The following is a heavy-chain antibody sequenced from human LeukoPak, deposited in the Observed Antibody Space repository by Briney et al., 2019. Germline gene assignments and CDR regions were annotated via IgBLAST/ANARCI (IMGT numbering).Heavy chain of an antibody. D-gene: IGHD5-12*01. CDR1: GFTFSSYW. Sequence: PGGSLRLSCAASGFTFSSYWMHWVRQAPGKGLVWVSRVNSDGTGTTYADSVEGRFTISRDNAKNTVYLQMNSLRAEDTAIYYCIRTLIVATPPYMDVWGKGTTVTVSS. V-gene: IGHV3-74*01. CDR3: IRTLIVATPPYMDV. CDR2: VNSDGTGT. J-gene: IGHJ6*03.